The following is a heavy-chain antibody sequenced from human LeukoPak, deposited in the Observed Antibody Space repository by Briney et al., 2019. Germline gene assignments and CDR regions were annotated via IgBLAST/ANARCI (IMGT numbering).Heavy chain of an antibody. CDR3: ARDPGDNIAAAP. D-gene: IGHD6-13*01. CDR2: ISSSSSYI. J-gene: IGHJ5*02. V-gene: IGHV3-21*01. Sequence: PGGSLRLSCAASGFTFSSYWMSWVRQAPGKGLEWVSSISSSSSYIYYADSVKGRFTISRDNAKNSLYLQMNSLRAEDTAVYYCARDPGDNIAAAPWGQGTLVTVSS. CDR1: GFTFSSYW.